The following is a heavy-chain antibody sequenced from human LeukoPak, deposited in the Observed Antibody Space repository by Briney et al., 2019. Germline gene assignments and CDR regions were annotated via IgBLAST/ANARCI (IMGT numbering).Heavy chain of an antibody. D-gene: IGHD1-1*01. CDR1: GGSLSSGGYY. V-gene: IGHV4-31*03. CDR2: IHYSGST. CDR3: ARELNWSSLGLIDY. J-gene: IGHJ4*02. Sequence: PSQTLSLTCTVSGGSLSSGGYYWSWIRQHPGKGLEWIGYIHYSGSTYYNPSLKSRVTISVDTSKNQFSLKLSSVTAADTAVYYCARELNWSSLGLIDYWGQGTLVTVSS.